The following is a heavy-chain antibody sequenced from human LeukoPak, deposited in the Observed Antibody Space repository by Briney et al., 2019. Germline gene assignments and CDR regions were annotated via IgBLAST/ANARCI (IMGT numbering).Heavy chain of an antibody. CDR1: GGSFSSYY. Sequence: SETLSLTCTVSGGSFSSYYWSWIRQPAGRGLEWIGRIYTSGSTNYNSSLKSRVTMSVDTSKNQVSLKLSSVTAADTAVYYCATGDGYNSFDYWGQGTLVTVSS. CDR2: IYTSGST. D-gene: IGHD5-24*01. V-gene: IGHV4-4*07. CDR3: ATGDGYNSFDY. J-gene: IGHJ4*02.